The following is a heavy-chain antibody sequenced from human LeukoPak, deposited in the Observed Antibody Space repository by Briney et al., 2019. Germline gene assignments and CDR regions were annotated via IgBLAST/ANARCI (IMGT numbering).Heavy chain of an antibody. CDR3: GKTDIYFNPIDY. CDR2: IHRDGRT. V-gene: IGHV4-4*02. CDR1: GVSISSSEW. Sequence: SETLSLTCAVSGVSISSSEWWIWVRQPPGQGLEWIGEIHRDGRTRYNPSLQTRVTMSIDYSKNQISLEVASVTAADTAIYYCGKTDIYFNPIDYWGPGSLVTVSS. J-gene: IGHJ4*02. D-gene: IGHD3-10*01.